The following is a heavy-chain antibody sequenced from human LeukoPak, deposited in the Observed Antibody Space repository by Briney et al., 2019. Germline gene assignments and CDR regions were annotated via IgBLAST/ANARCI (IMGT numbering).Heavy chain of an antibody. V-gene: IGHV3-7*04. CDR2: IKQDGSEK. CDR1: GFNFNTYW. CDR3: ARGNWNYI. Sequence: GGSLRLSCAVSGFNFNTYWMTWVRQAPGKGLEWVANIKQDGSEKYYVDSVKGRFTISRDNAKNSLYLQMNSLRAEDTAVYYCARGNWNYIWGQGTLVTVSS. J-gene: IGHJ4*02. D-gene: IGHD1-7*01.